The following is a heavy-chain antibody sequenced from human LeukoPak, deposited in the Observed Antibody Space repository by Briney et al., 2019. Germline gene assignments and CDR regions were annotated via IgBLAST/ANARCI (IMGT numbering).Heavy chain of an antibody. CDR2: ISGSGGST. Sequence: GGSLRLSCAASGFTFSSYGMSWVRQAPGKGLEWVSAISGSGGSTYYADSVKGRFTISRDNSKNTLYLQMNSLRAEDTAVYYCAKEGRGYCSSTSCYLYFDYWGQGTLVTVSS. CDR1: GFTFSSYG. J-gene: IGHJ4*02. D-gene: IGHD2-2*01. CDR3: AKEGRGYCSSTSCYLYFDY. V-gene: IGHV3-23*01.